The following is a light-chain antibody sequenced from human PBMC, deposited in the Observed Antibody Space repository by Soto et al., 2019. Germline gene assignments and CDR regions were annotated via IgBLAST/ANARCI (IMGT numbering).Light chain of an antibody. CDR3: RHYNSYSEA. CDR2: KAA. J-gene: IGKJ1*01. CDR1: QTISSW. Sequence: DIQMTQSPSTLSASVGDRVTITCRASQTISSWLAWYQQKPGKDLHLLIYKAATLKRAVVSSLSSSGSWTEVTLTISSLQPDDFATYYCRHYNSYSEAFGQGTKVDI. V-gene: IGKV1-5*03.